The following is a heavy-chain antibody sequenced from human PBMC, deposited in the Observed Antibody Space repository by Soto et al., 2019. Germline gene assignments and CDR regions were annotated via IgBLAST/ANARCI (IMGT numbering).Heavy chain of an antibody. Sequence: PGGSLRLSCAASGFTFSSYSMNWVRQAPGKGLEWVSYISSSSSTIYYADSVKGRFTISRDNAKNSLYLQMNSLRAEDTAVYYCAKFSTVTTESAFDIWGQGTMVTVSS. CDR3: AKFSTVTTESAFDI. CDR2: ISSSSSTI. CDR1: GFTFSSYS. V-gene: IGHV3-48*01. D-gene: IGHD4-17*01. J-gene: IGHJ3*02.